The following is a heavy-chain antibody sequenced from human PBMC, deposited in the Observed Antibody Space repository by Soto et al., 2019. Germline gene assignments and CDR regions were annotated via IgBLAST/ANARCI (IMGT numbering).Heavy chain of an antibody. J-gene: IGHJ4*02. D-gene: IGHD6-13*01. CDR1: GFTFSSYA. V-gene: IGHV3-30-3*01. CDR2: ISYDGSNK. CDR3: AREMHYIAAAGDFDY. Sequence: PGGSLRLSCAASGFTFSSYAMHWVRQAPGKGLEWVAVISYDGSNKYYADSVKGRFTISRDNSKNTLYLQMNSLRAEDTAVYYCAREMHYIAAAGDFDYRGQGTLVTVSS.